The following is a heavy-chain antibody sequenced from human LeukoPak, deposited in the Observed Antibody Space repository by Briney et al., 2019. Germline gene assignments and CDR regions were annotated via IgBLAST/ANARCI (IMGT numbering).Heavy chain of an antibody. Sequence: SGGSLRLSCAASGFNFSSYSMNWVRQAPGKGLEWVSSISSSSSYIYYADSVKGRFTISRDNAKNSLYLQMNSLRAEDTAVYYCARARIVPAASTYYFDYWGQGTLVTVSS. J-gene: IGHJ4*02. V-gene: IGHV3-21*03. CDR1: GFNFSSYS. D-gene: IGHD2-2*01. CDR2: ISSSSSYI. CDR3: ARARIVPAASTYYFDY.